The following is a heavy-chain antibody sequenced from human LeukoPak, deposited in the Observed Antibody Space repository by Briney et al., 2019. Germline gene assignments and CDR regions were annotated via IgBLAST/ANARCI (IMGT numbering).Heavy chain of an antibody. CDR3: AKTTPFYCSSTSCHVGWFDP. J-gene: IGHJ5*02. CDR2: ISGSGGST. Sequence: GGSLRLSCAASGFTFSSYAMSWVRQAPGKGLEWVSAISGSGGSTYCADSVKGRFTISRDNSKNTLYLQMNSLRAEDTAVYYCAKTTPFYCSSTSCHVGWFDPWGQGTLVTVSS. V-gene: IGHV3-23*01. D-gene: IGHD2-2*01. CDR1: GFTFSSYA.